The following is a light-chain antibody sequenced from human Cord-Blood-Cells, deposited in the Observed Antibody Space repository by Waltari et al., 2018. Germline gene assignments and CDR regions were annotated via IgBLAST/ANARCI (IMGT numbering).Light chain of an antibody. CDR3: AAWDDSLNGVV. CDR2: SNN. Sequence: QSVLTQPPSASGTPGQTVTTPSSGSSSNIASNTVNWYHQLPGTAPKLLIYSNNQRPSGVPDRFSGSKSGTSASLAISGLQSEDEADYYCAAWDDSLNGVVFGGGTKLTVL. CDR1: SSNIASNT. V-gene: IGLV1-44*01. J-gene: IGLJ2*01.